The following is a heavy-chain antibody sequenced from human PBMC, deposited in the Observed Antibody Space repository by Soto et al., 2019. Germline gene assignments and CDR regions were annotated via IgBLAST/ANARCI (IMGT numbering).Heavy chain of an antibody. Sequence: QVQLVQSGAEVKKPGASVKVSCKASGYTFTSYDINWVRQATGQGLEWMGWMNPNSGNTGYAQKFQGRVTMTRNTSISTAYKELSSLRSEDTAVYSCARERTGTTSMDVWGQGTTVTVSS. CDR1: GYTFTSYD. CDR3: ARERTGTTSMDV. CDR2: MNPNSGNT. V-gene: IGHV1-8*01. J-gene: IGHJ6*02. D-gene: IGHD1-1*01.